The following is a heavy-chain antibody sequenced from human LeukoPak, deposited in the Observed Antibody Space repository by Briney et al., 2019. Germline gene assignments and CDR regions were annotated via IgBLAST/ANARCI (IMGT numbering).Heavy chain of an antibody. D-gene: IGHD2-15*01. J-gene: IGHJ5*02. V-gene: IGHV4-34*01. CDR2: INHSGSN. CDR3: ARRYCSGGSCYSGWLDL. CDR1: GRSFSGYY. Sequence: AETLSLPCAVYGRSFSGYYWSWIRQPPGKGLEWIGEINHSGSNNYNPSLKSRVTISVDASENEFSLKLGSVTVADRAVYYCARRYCSGGSCYSGWLDLWGQGTLVSV.